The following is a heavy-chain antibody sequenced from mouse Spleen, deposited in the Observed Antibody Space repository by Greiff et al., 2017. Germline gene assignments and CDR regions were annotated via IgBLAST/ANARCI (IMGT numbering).Heavy chain of an antibody. CDR1: GFTFSSYG. J-gene: IGHJ3*01. D-gene: IGHD2-1*01. V-gene: IGHV5-6*01. Sequence: EVQLQESGGDLVKPGGSLKLSCAASGFTFSSYGMSWVRQTPDKRLEWVATISSGGSYTYYPDSVKGRFTISRDNAKNTLYLQMSSLKSEDTAMYYCASHYGNSFAYWGQGTLVTVSA. CDR2: ISSGGSYT. CDR3: ASHYGNSFAY.